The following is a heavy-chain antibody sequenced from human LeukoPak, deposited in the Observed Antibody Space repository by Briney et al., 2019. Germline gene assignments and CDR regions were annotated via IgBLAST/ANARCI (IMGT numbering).Heavy chain of an antibody. J-gene: IGHJ4*02. CDR1: GFTFNNYA. CDR3: AKGTSGWYWRFDY. D-gene: IGHD6-19*01. CDR2: ITGGGTTT. V-gene: IGHV3-23*01. Sequence: GGSLRLSCAASGFTFNNYAMSWVRQAPGKGLEWVSGITGGGTTTSYADSVKGRFTISGDNSKNTLFLQMNSLRAEDTAVYYCAKGTSGWYWRFDYWGQGTLVTVSS.